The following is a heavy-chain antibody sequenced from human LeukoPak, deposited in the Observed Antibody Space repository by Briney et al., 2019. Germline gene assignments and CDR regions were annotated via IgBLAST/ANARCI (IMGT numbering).Heavy chain of an antibody. J-gene: IGHJ5*02. CDR3: ATTGYSSGWNNWFDP. CDR1: SGSISNYY. CDR2: KSGST. V-gene: IGHV4-59*01. D-gene: IGHD6-19*01. Sequence: SETLSLTCTVSSGSISNYYWNWIRQPPGKGLEWIGYKSGSTNYNPSLKSRVTISVDTSKNQFSLKLSSVTAADTAVYYCATTGYSSGWNNWFDPWGQGTLVTVSS.